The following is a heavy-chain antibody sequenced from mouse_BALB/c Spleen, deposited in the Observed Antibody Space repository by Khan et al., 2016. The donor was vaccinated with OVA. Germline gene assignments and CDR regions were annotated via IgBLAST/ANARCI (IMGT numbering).Heavy chain of an antibody. CDR1: GYTFTSYW. CDR3: ARIKKIVATYFDY. D-gene: IGHD1-1*01. Sequence: VQLQQSGAELVKAGASVKMSCKASGYTFTSYWMHWVKQRLGQGLEWFAETNPTNGRTYYNEKFKSKAKLNVDKSSSTAYMLLSGPTFEDSAVYYGARIKKIVATYFDYWGQGTTLTVSS. V-gene: IGHV1S81*02. CDR2: TNPTNGRT. J-gene: IGHJ2*01.